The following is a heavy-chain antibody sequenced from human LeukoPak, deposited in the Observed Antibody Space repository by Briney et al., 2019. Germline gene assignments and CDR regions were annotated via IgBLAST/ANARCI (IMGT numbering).Heavy chain of an antibody. Sequence: PGRSLRLSCAAPGIPFSSFGMHWLRPAPGKGLEWVAFIWYDGSNKYYADSVKGRFTISRDNSKNTLYLQMNSLTAEDTAVYYCARDGTVTAGPFDPWGGGTLVTVSS. CDR1: GIPFSSFG. D-gene: IGHD4-17*01. V-gene: IGHV3-33*01. J-gene: IGHJ5*02. CDR3: ARDGTVTAGPFDP. CDR2: IWYDGSNK.